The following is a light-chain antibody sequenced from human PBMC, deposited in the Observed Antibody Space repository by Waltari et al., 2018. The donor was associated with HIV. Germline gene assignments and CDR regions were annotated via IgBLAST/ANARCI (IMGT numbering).Light chain of an antibody. Sequence: DIVMTQSPASLVVSLGERATINCNSSQSVLYSSNNKNYLAWYQQKPGQPPKLLIYWASTRESGVPDRFSGSGSGTDFTLTISSLQAEDVAVYYCQQYYSTPLTFGGGTKVEIK. CDR2: WAS. V-gene: IGKV4-1*01. CDR3: QQYYSTPLT. CDR1: QSVLYSSNNKNY. J-gene: IGKJ4*01.